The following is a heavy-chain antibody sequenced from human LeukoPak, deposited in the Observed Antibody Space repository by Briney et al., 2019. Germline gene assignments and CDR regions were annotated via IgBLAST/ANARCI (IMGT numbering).Heavy chain of an antibody. CDR2: MNQDGSEK. J-gene: IGHJ3*02. V-gene: IGHV3-7*01. D-gene: IGHD1-26*01. Sequence: PGGSLRLSCAASGFTFRSYWMTWVRQAPGKGLEWVANMNQDGSEKYSVDSVKGRFTISRDNAKNSLYLQMNSLRAEDTAVYYCAKGSRVGASDAFDIWGQGTMVTVSS. CDR1: GFTFRSYW. CDR3: AKGSRVGASDAFDI.